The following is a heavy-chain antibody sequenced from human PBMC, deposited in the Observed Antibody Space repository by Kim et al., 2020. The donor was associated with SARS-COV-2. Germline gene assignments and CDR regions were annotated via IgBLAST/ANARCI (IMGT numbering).Heavy chain of an antibody. J-gene: IGHJ4*02. V-gene: IGHV3-11*05. Sequence: GGSLRLSCAASGFTFSDYYMSWIRQAPGKGLEWVSYISSSSSYTNYADSVKGRFTISRDNAKNSLYLQMNSLRAEDTAVYYCARDPGVRGYSYGVDYWGQGTLVTVSS. D-gene: IGHD5-18*01. CDR3: ARDPGVRGYSYGVDY. CDR2: ISSSSSYT. CDR1: GFTFSDYY.